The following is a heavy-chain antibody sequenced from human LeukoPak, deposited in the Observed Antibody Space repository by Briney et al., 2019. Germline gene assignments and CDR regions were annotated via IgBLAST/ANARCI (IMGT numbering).Heavy chain of an antibody. CDR3: ARPSEGRYYYDSSGFSYYYYYMDV. Sequence: SETLSLTCTVPGGSISSYYWSWIRQPPGKGLEWIGYIYYSGSTYYNPSLRSRVTISVDTSKNQFSLKLSSVTAADTAVYYCARPSEGRYYYDSSGFSYYYYYMDVWGKGTTVTISS. CDR2: IYYSGST. J-gene: IGHJ6*03. CDR1: GGSISSYY. V-gene: IGHV4-59*01. D-gene: IGHD3-22*01.